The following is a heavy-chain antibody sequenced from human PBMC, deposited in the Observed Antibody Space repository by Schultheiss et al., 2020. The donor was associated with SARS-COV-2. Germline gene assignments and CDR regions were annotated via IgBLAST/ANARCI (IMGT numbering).Heavy chain of an antibody. CDR1: GFTFSSYE. J-gene: IGHJ3*02. D-gene: IGHD6-13*01. CDR3: ARLGGSSWYDGRVFDI. CDR2: ISSSGSTI. Sequence: GGSLRLSCAASGFTFSSYEMNWVRQAPGKGLEWVSYISSSGSTIYYADSVKGRFTISRDNAKNSLYLQMDSLRAKDTAVFYCARLGGSSWYDGRVFDIWGQGTMVTVSS. V-gene: IGHV3-48*03.